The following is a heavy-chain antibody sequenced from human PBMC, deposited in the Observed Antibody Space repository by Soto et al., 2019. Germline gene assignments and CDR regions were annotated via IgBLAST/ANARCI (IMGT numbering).Heavy chain of an antibody. CDR2: IYYSGST. D-gene: IGHD6-19*01. V-gene: IGHV4-61*01. CDR3: ARDLGQWLVYNAFDI. CDR1: GGSVSSGSYY. Sequence: SETLSLTCTVSGGSVSSGSYYWSWIRQPPGKGLEWIGYIYYSGSTNYNPSLKSRVTISVDTSKNQFSLKLSSVTAADTAVYYCARDLGQWLVYNAFDIWGQGTMVTISS. J-gene: IGHJ3*02.